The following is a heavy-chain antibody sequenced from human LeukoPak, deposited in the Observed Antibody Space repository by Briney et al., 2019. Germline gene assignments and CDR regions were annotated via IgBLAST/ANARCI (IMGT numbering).Heavy chain of an antibody. CDR1: GFTFSSYA. V-gene: IGHV3-23*01. J-gene: IGHJ4*02. D-gene: IGHD3-16*01. CDR3: AKAATAYPFYFDY. Sequence: TGGSLRLSCAASGFTFSSYAMSWVRQAPGKGLEWVSAFSGSGGTTCYADSVNGRFTISRDNSKNTLYLQMNTLRAEDTAVYYCAKAATAYPFYFDYWGQGTLVTVSS. CDR2: FSGSGGTT.